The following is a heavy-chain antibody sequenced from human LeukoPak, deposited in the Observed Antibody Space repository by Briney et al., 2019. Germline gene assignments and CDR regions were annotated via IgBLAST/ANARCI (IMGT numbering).Heavy chain of an antibody. V-gene: IGHV5-51*01. J-gene: IGHJ4*02. CDR3: ARHAPAAMSWGDFDY. D-gene: IGHD2-2*01. Sequence: GESLKISCKGSGYNFTNYWIGWVRQMPGKGLEWMGIIYPGDSDTRYSPSFQGQVTISADKSISTAYLQWSSLKASDTAMYYCARHAPAAMSWGDFDYWGQGTLVTVSS. CDR2: IYPGDSDT. CDR1: GYNFTNYW.